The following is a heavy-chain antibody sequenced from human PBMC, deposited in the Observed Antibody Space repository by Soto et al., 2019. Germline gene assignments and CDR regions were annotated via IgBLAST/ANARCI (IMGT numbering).Heavy chain of an antibody. D-gene: IGHD2-8*01. J-gene: IGHJ4*02. V-gene: IGHV4-39*01. CDR1: GDYITTNGYY. Sequence: SETLSLTCSVSGDYITTNGYYWGWIRQPPGKGLQWIGNVYSTGSTFSHPSLTSRVFISVDTSKNKFSLRLTSVTAADTAVYYCARSHYTYGLLIDYWGPGIMVTVSS. CDR2: VYSTGST. CDR3: ARSHYTYGLLIDY.